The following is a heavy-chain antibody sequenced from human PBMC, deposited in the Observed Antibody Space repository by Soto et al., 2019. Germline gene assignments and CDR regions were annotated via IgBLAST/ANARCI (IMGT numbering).Heavy chain of an antibody. CDR3: VRDGTKTLRDWFDP. CDR2: IYATGTT. CDR1: GASISGFY. D-gene: IGHD1-1*01. V-gene: IGHV4-4*07. Sequence: SETLSLTCTVSGASISGFYWSWIRKSAGKGLEWIGRIYATGTTDYNPSLKSRVMMSVDTSKKQFYLNLRSVTAAATAVYYCVRDGTKTLRDWFDPWGQGISVTVSS. J-gene: IGHJ5*02.